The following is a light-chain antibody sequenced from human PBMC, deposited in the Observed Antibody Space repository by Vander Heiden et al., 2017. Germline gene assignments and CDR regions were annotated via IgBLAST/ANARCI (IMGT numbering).Light chain of an antibody. Sequence: EIVMTQSPGTLSVSPGERATLSCRASQRISNKLAWYQQKPGQAPRLLMYGASTRATGIPARFSGSGSETEFTLTISSLQSEDFAVYFCQQYKSWPPSWTFGQGTKVDI. J-gene: IGKJ1*01. V-gene: IGKV3-15*01. CDR2: GAS. CDR3: QQYKSWPPSWT. CDR1: QRISNK.